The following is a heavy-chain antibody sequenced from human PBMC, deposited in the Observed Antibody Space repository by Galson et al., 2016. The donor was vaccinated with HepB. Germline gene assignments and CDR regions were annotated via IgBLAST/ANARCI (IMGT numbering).Heavy chain of an antibody. CDR1: GFTFAYAW. V-gene: IGHV3-15*01. CDR2: IKNKADGGTI. J-gene: IGHJ6*03. D-gene: IGHD4/OR15-4a*01. CDR3: TKVLAYYQYDMDV. Sequence: SLRLSCAASGFTFAYAWMNWVRQAPGKGLEWVGRIKNKADGGTIDYAAPVKSRFTISRDDSKNTLYLQMNSLEIEDTAIYYCTKVLAYYQYDMDVWGRGSTVTVSS.